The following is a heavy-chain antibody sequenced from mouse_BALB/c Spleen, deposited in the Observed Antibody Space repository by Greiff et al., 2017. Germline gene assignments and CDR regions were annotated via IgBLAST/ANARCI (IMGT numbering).Heavy chain of an antibody. D-gene: IGHD1-1*01. V-gene: IGHV1-4*01. CDR3: ARGSYGSSYGYAMDY. CDR2: INPSSGYT. Sequence: VQLQQSGAELARPGASVKMSCKASGYTFTSYTMHWVKQRPGQGLEWIGYINPSSGYTNYNQKFKDKATLTADKSSSTAYMQLSSLTSEDSAVYYCARGSYGSSYGYAMDYWGQGTSVTVSS. J-gene: IGHJ4*01. CDR1: GYTFTSYT.